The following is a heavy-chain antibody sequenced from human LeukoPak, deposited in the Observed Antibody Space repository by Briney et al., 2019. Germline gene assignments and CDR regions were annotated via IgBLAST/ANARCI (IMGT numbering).Heavy chain of an antibody. V-gene: IGHV3-53*01. CDR3: ARGVEPLAANTLAY. CDR1: GFTVITND. Sequence: GGSLRLSCAASGFTVITNDMTWVRQAPGQGLEWVSVLYSDGNTKYADSVQGRFTISRDNSKNTLYLEMNSLSPDDSAVYYCARGVEPLAANTLAYWGQGTLVTVSS. CDR2: LYSDGNT. J-gene: IGHJ4*02. D-gene: IGHD1-14*01.